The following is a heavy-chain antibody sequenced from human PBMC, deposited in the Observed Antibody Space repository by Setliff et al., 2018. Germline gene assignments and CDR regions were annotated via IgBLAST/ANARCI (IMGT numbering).Heavy chain of an antibody. J-gene: IGHJ5*02. CDR2: VNPNNGGI. Sequence: ASVKVSCKASGYTFTDYSMHWVRQAPGQGLEWMGWVNPNNGGIHFAQKFQGRVTMTRDTSINTAYMDPVDTATYYCARMPFYFSSGWRGGWFDPWGQGTLVTVSS. V-gene: IGHV1-2*02. CDR3: YFSSGWRGGWFDP. CDR1: GYTFTDYS. D-gene: IGHD6-19*01.